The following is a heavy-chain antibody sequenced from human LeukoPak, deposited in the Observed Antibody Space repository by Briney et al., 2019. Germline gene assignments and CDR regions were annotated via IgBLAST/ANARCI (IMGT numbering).Heavy chain of an antibody. V-gene: IGHV1-8*03. CDR3: ARALLTSDAFDI. Sequence: GASVKVSCKASGYTFTSYDINWVRQATGQGLEWMGWMNPNSGNTGYAQKFQGRVTITRNTSISTAYMELSSLRSEDTAVYYRARALLTSDAFDIWGQGTMVTVSS. CDR1: GYTFTSYD. CDR2: MNPNSGNT. D-gene: IGHD1-26*01. J-gene: IGHJ3*02.